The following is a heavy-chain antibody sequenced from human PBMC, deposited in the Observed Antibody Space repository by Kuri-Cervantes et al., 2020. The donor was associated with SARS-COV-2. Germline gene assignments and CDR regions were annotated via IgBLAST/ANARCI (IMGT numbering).Heavy chain of an antibody. V-gene: IGHV3-NL1*01. CDR2: IYSGGST. Sequence: GGSLRLSCAASGFTFSSYAMHWVRQAPGKGLEWVSVIYSGGSTYYADSVKGRFTISRDNSKNTLYLQMNSLRAEDTAVYYCTTAQFFSITIFGVVIIWYYYYYMDVWGKGTTVTVSS. J-gene: IGHJ6*03. CDR1: GFTFSSYA. D-gene: IGHD3-3*01. CDR3: TTAQFFSITIFGVVIIWYYYYYMDV.